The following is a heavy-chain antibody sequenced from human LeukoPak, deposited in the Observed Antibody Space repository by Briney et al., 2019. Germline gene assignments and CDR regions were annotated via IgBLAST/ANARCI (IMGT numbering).Heavy chain of an antibody. D-gene: IGHD1-26*01. CDR1: GFTVSSDH. CDR2: IYSGGST. J-gene: IGHJ4*02. Sequence: PGGSLRLSCAASGFTVSSDHMSWVRQAPGKGLEWVSAIYSGGSTYYADSVRGRFTISRDNSKNTLYLQMNSLTPEDTAVYYCARGGSGTFYSFDCWGQGTLVTVSS. V-gene: IGHV3-66*02. CDR3: ARGGSGTFYSFDC.